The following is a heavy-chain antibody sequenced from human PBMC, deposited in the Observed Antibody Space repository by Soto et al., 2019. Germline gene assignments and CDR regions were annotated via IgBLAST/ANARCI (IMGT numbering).Heavy chain of an antibody. V-gene: IGHV1-8*01. CDR1: GYTFTSYD. D-gene: IGHD3-10*01. Sequence: QVQLVQSGAEVRTPGASVKVSCKASGYTFTSYDINWVRQATGQGPEWMGWMNPDSGNTGYVQKFQGRVTMTRNTAISTAYTELSNLRSEDTAVYYCATSVGGSNVNFDYWGQGTQVTVSS. CDR2: MNPDSGNT. CDR3: ATSVGGSNVNFDY. J-gene: IGHJ4*02.